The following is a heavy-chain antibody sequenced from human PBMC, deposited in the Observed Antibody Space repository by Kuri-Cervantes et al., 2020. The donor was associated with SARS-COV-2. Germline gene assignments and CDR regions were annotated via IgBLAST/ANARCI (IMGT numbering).Heavy chain of an antibody. CDR2: IYYSGST. Sequence: SQTLSLTCAVYGGSFSGYYWSWIRQPPGKGLEWIGSIYYSGSTYYNPSLKSRVTISVDTSKNQFSLKLSSVTAADTAVYYCARGGSYGFPDYWGQGTLVTVSS. D-gene: IGHD5-18*01. J-gene: IGHJ4*02. CDR1: GGSFSGYY. V-gene: IGHV4-34*01. CDR3: ARGGSYGFPDY.